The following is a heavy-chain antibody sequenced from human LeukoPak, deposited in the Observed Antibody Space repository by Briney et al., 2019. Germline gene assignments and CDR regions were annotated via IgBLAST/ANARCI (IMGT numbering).Heavy chain of an antibody. D-gene: IGHD2-15*01. V-gene: IGHV1-46*01. CDR3: ASDPGYCSGGSCYSGGPFDY. Sequence: GASVKVSCKASGYTFTSYYMHWVRQAPGQGLEWMGIINPSGGSTSYAQKFQGRVTMTRDTSTSTVYMELSSLRSEDTAVYYCASDPGYCSGGSCYSGGPFDYWGQGTLVTVSS. CDR2: INPSGGST. J-gene: IGHJ4*02. CDR1: GYTFTSYY.